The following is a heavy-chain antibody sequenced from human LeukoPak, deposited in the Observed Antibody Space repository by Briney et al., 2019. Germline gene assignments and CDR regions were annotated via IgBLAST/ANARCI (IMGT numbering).Heavy chain of an antibody. CDR1: GGSISSYY. V-gene: IGHV4-4*09. Sequence: SETLSFTCTVSGGSISSYYWSWIRQPPGKGLEWIGYIYTSGSTNYNPSLKSRVTISVDTSKNQFSLKLSSVTAADTAVYYCARHWGRGYDWGFDYWGQGTLVTVSS. J-gene: IGHJ4*02. CDR2: IYTSGST. CDR3: ARHWGRGYDWGFDY. D-gene: IGHD5-12*01.